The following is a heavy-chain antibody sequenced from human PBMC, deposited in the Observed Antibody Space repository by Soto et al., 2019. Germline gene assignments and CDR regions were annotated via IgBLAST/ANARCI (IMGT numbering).Heavy chain of an antibody. Sequence: PGGSLRLSCAASGFTFSSYAMHWVRQAPGKGLEWVAVISYDGSNKYYADSVKGRFTISRDNSKNTLYLQMNSLRAEDTAVYYCARANRYYYDSSGYYSRGSYYYGMDVWGQGTTVTVSS. V-gene: IGHV3-30-3*01. CDR3: ARANRYYYDSSGYYSRGSYYYGMDV. CDR2: ISYDGSNK. J-gene: IGHJ6*02. CDR1: GFTFSSYA. D-gene: IGHD3-22*01.